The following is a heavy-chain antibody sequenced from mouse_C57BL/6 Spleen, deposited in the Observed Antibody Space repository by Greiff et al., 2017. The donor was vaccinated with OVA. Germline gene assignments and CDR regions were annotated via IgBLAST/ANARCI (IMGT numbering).Heavy chain of an antibody. CDR3: AREVYGYDGGYWYFDV. Sequence: EVQRVESGGGLVKPGGSLKLSCAASGFTFSDYGMHWVRQAPEKGLEWVAYISSGSSTIYYADTVKGRFTISRDNAKNTLFLQMTSLRSEDTAMYYCAREVYGYDGGYWYFDVWGTGTTVTVSS. D-gene: IGHD2-2*01. CDR1: GFTFSDYG. V-gene: IGHV5-17*01. CDR2: ISSGSSTI. J-gene: IGHJ1*03.